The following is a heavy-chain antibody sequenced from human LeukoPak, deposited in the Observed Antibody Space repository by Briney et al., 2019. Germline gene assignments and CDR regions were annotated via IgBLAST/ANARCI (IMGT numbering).Heavy chain of an antibody. D-gene: IGHD1-26*01. CDR1: GFTFSSYV. J-gene: IGHJ4*02. CDR3: AKGGKWDVTPFDY. V-gene: IGHV3-23*01. Sequence: GGSLRLSCAASGFTFSSYVMSWVRQAPGKGLEWVSTISGSGGSTYYADSVKGRFTISRDNSKNTLYLQVNSLRAEDTAVYYCAKGGKWDVTPFDYWGQGTLVTVSS. CDR2: ISGSGGST.